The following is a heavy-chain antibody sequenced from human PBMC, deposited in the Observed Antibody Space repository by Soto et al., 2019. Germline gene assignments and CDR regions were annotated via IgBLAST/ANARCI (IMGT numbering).Heavy chain of an antibody. V-gene: IGHV4-34*01. J-gene: IGHJ4*02. Sequence: PSETLSLTCAVYGGSFSGYYWSWILQPPGKGLEWIGEINHSGSTNYNPSLKSRVTISVDTSKNQFSLKLSSVTAADTAVYYCARGGLSSGWYPLDYWGQGTLVTVSS. CDR1: GGSFSGYY. CDR2: INHSGST. CDR3: ARGGLSSGWYPLDY. D-gene: IGHD6-19*01.